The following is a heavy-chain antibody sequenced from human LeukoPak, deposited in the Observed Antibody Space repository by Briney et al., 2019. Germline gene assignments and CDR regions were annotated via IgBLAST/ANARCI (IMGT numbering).Heavy chain of an antibody. CDR2: ISYDGSNK. CDR1: GFTFSSYA. D-gene: IGHD6-19*01. Sequence: PGRSLRLSCAASGFTFSSYAMHWVRQAPGKGLEWVAVISYDGSNKYYADSVKGRFTISRDNSKNTLYLQMNSLRAEDTAVYYCARDQWLVLSAAFDIWGQGTMVTVSS. J-gene: IGHJ3*02. V-gene: IGHV3-30-3*01. CDR3: ARDQWLVLSAAFDI.